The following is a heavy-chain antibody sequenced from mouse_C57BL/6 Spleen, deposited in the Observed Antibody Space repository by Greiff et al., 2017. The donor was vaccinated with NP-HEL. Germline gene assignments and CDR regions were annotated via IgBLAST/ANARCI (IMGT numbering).Heavy chain of an antibody. D-gene: IGHD1-1*01. V-gene: IGHV1-55*01. CDR1: GYTFTSYW. CDR3: ARSDITVVAPVDY. J-gene: IGHJ4*01. Sequence: QVQLKQPGAELVKPGAPVKMSCKASGYTFTSYWITWVKQRPGQGLEWIGDIYPGSGSTNYNEKFKSKATLTVDTSSSTAYMQLSSLTSEDSAVYYCARSDITVVAPVDYWGQGTSVTVSS. CDR2: IYPGSGST.